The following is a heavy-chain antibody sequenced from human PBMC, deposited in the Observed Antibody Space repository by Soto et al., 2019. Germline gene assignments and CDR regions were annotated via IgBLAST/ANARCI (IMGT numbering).Heavy chain of an antibody. CDR1: GGSFSGHY. V-gene: IGHV4-34*01. D-gene: IGHD2-2*01. Sequence: PSETLSLTCVVSGGSFSGHYWSWIRQSPGKGLEWIAGINHRGSTNYNPSLESRVTISVDTSKNQFSLKLPSVTAADTAVYYCARDGVCTSSIIRVFNWFDPWGQGTLVTVSS. J-gene: IGHJ5*02. CDR3: ARDGVCTSSIIRVFNWFDP. CDR2: INHRGST.